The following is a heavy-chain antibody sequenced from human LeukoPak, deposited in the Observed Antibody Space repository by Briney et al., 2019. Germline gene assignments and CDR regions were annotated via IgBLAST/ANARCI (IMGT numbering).Heavy chain of an antibody. CDR2: IFHTGTA. CDR3: AKVFCGGDCRVDF. Sequence: PSETLSLTCAVSGGSIGKIDWWSWVRQPPGKGLEWVGEIFHTGTANYNPSLKSRLTISVDTSKNQFSLRLNSVTAADTAVYYCAKVFCGGDCRVDFWGRGTLVTVSS. V-gene: IGHV4-4*02. J-gene: IGHJ4*02. D-gene: IGHD2-21*02. CDR1: GGSIGKIDW.